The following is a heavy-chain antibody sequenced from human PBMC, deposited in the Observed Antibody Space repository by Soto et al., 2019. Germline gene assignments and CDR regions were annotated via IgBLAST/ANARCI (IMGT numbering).Heavy chain of an antibody. Sequence: PSPTLSLTCAISGDSVSSNSAAWNWIRQSPSRGLEWLGRTYYRSKWYNDYAVSVKSRITINPDTSKNQFSLQLNSVTPEDTAVYYCARVEDSSGWPYYYGMDVWGQGTTVTVSS. CDR2: TYYRSKWYN. V-gene: IGHV6-1*01. CDR3: ARVEDSSGWPYYYGMDV. CDR1: GDSVSSNSAA. J-gene: IGHJ6*02. D-gene: IGHD6-19*01.